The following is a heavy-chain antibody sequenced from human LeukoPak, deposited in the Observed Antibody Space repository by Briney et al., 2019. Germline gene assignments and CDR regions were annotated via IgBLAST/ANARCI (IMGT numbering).Heavy chain of an antibody. V-gene: IGHV1-18*01. CDR1: GYSFTRYG. Sequence: ASVKVSCKASGYSFTRYGMSWVRQAPGQGPEWMGWISGSNGNTNYAQKFQGRVTVTADTSTSTAYMEVWSLRPDDTAVYYCAGSGRGTYYYFDWWGQGTLVTVPS. D-gene: IGHD1-26*01. CDR2: ISGSNGNT. CDR3: AGSGRGTYYYFDW. J-gene: IGHJ4*02.